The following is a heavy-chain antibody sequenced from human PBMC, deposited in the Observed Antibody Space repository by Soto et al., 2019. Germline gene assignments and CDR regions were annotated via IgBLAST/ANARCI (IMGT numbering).Heavy chain of an antibody. J-gene: IGHJ5*02. V-gene: IGHV3-48*01. CDR3: AREADYVTWFDP. CDR2: ISSSSSTI. CDR1: GFTFSSYS. Sequence: EVQLVESGGGLVQPGGSLRLSCAASGFTFSSYSMNWVRQAPGKGLEWVSYISSSSSTIYYADSLKGRFTISRDNAKKSHYLQMNSLRAEDTAVYYCAREADYVTWFDPWGQGTLVSVSS. D-gene: IGHD4-17*01.